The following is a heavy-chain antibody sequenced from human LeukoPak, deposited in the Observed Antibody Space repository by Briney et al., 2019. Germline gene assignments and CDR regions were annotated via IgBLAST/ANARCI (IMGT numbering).Heavy chain of an antibody. D-gene: IGHD6-19*01. CDR3: AKDQENSSGWYTDY. CDR2: ITGDGRST. V-gene: IGHV3-43*02. Sequence: GGSLRLSCAASGFTFHLYAMHWVRLAPGKGLEWVSLITGDGRSTYYADSVKGRFTISRDNSKNTLYLQMNSLRAEDTAVYYCAKDQENSSGWYTDYWGQGTLVIVSS. J-gene: IGHJ4*02. CDR1: GFTFHLYA.